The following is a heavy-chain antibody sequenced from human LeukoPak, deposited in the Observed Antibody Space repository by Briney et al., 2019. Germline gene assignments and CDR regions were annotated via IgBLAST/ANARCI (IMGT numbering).Heavy chain of an antibody. CDR1: GYSISSGYY. CDR3: ARGRYFDWLARSPSQLRKNYYYYYMDV. J-gene: IGHJ6*03. V-gene: IGHV4-59*01. CDR2: IYYSGST. D-gene: IGHD3-9*01. Sequence: PSETLSLTCTVSGYSISSGYYWSWIRQPPGKGLEWIGYIYYSGSTNYNPSLKSRVTISVDTSKNQFSLKLSSVTAADTAVYYCARGRYFDWLARSPSQLRKNYYYYYMDVWGKGTTVTISS.